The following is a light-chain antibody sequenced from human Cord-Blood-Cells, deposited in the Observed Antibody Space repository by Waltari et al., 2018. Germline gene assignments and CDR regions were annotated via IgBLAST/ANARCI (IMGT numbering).Light chain of an antibody. CDR1: QSLVHSDGNTY. CDR3: MQGTHWPFT. V-gene: IGKV2-30*02. CDR2: KVS. Sequence: DVVMTQSPLSLPVTLGQPASISCRSSQSLVHSDGNTYLNWFQQRPGQSPRRLIYKVSNRDSGVPDRFSGGGSGTDFTLKISRVEAEDVGVYYCMQGTHWPFTFGPGTKVDIK. J-gene: IGKJ3*01.